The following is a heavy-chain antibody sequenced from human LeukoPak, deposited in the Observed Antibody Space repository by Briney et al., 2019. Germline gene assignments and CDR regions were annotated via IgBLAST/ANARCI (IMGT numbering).Heavy chain of an antibody. CDR2: IYSGGST. V-gene: IGHV3-53*05. CDR3: AKVGDYGDYALDY. J-gene: IGHJ4*02. CDR1: GFTVSSNY. Sequence: TGGSLRLSCAASGFTVSSNYMSWVRQAPGKGLEWVLVIYSGGSTYYADSVKGRFTISRDNSKNTLYLQMNSLRAEDTAVYYCAKVGDYGDYALDYWGQGTLVTVSS. D-gene: IGHD4-17*01.